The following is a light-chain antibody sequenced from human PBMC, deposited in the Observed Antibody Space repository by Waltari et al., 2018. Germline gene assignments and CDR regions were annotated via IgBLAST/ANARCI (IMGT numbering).Light chain of an antibody. J-gene: IGLJ2*01. V-gene: IGLV1-51*01. CDR1: SSNIGNSF. Sequence: QSVLTQPPSVSAAPGQKVTISCSGSSSNIGNSFVSWYNQLPAAAPKLPIYDNKKRPSGIPDRFSASKSGTSATLDITGLQIGDEADYYCATWDNSLTDVVFGGGTKLTVL. CDR3: ATWDNSLTDVV. CDR2: DNK.